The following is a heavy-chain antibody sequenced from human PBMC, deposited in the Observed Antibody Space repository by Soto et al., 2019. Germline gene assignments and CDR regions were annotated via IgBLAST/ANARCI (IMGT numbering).Heavy chain of an antibody. V-gene: IGHV4-30-4*01. Sequence: PSETLSLTCTVSGGSISSGDYYWSWIRQPPGKGLEWIGYIYYSGSTYYNPSLKSRVTISVDTSKNQFSLKLSSVTAADTAVYYCARGAETCPVYGGPSGGYFQHWGQGTLVTVSS. CDR1: GGSISSGDYY. D-gene: IGHD4-17*01. CDR2: IYYSGST. CDR3: ARGAETCPVYGGPSGGYFQH. J-gene: IGHJ1*01.